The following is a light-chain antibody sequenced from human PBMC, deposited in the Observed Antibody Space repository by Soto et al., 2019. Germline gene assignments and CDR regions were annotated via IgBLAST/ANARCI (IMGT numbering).Light chain of an antibody. CDR2: WAS. J-gene: IGKJ5*01. V-gene: IGKV4-1*01. Sequence: DIVRTQSPDSLAVSLGERATINCKSSQSVLYSSNNKNYLAWYQQKPGQPPKLLIYWASTRESGVPDRFSGSGSGTDFTLTISSLQAEDVAVYYCQQYYSTPWTFGQGTRLEIK. CDR1: QSVLYSSNNKNY. CDR3: QQYYSTPWT.